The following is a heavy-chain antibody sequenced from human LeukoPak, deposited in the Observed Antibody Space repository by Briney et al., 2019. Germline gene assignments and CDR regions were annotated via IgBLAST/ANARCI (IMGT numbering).Heavy chain of an antibody. V-gene: IGHV4-31*03. CDR2: VYYSGST. Sequence: SQTLSLTCTVSGGSISSGGYYWSWIRELPGKGLEWIGYVYYSGSTYYNPSLKTRVTISVDTSKNQFSLKLSSVTVADTAVYYCARGYDFWSGSSYGMDVWGQGTTVTVSS. CDR1: GGSISSGGYY. J-gene: IGHJ6*02. D-gene: IGHD3-3*01. CDR3: ARGYDFWSGSSYGMDV.